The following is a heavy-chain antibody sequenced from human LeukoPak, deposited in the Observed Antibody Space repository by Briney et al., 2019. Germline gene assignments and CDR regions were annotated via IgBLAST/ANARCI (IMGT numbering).Heavy chain of an antibody. D-gene: IGHD3-16*01. CDR2: IYPGDSDT. J-gene: IGHJ5*02. V-gene: IGHV5-51*01. CDR1: GFSFSSYW. CDR3: ARHPPYASSSAYFDP. Sequence: GESLQISCETSGFSFSSYWIAWVRQMPGKGLEWIGMIYPGDSDTTYSPSSQGQVFISADTSISTAYLELTRLQASDTPIYYCARHPPYASSSAYFDPWGQGTLVTVAS.